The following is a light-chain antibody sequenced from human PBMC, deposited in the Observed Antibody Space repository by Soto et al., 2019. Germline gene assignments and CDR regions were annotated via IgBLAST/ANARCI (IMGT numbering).Light chain of an antibody. V-gene: IGLV4-69*01. CDR2: LNSDGRH. Sequence: QSVLTQSPSASASLGASVKLTCTLSSGHSSYAIAWYQQRTEKGPRYLMKLNSDGRHSKGDGIPDRFSGSSSGAERYLTISSLQSEDEADYYFQTWGTGIRVFGGGTKLSVL. J-gene: IGLJ3*02. CDR3: QTWGTGIRV. CDR1: SGHSSYA.